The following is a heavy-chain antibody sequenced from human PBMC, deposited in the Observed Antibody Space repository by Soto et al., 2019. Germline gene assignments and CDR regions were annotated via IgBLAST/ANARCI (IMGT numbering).Heavy chain of an antibody. D-gene: IGHD3-16*01. J-gene: IGHJ6*02. Sequence: QVQLVQSAAEVKKPGASVKVSCKASGYTFIRYGITWVRQAPGQGLEWVGWISPYNDYTENAQKFHGRVTMTTDTSTKTVNMALRGLRSDDTAVYYGARGGYYDNVWKKLNYYGLDVWGQGTTVTVSS. CDR1: GYTFIRYG. CDR3: ARGGYYDNVWKKLNYYGLDV. CDR2: ISPYNDYT. V-gene: IGHV1-18*01.